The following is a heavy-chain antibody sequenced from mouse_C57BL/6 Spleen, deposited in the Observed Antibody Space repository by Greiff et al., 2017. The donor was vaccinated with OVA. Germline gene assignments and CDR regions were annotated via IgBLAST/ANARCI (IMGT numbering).Heavy chain of an antibody. V-gene: IGHV1-50*01. D-gene: IGHD1-1*01. CDR2: IDPSDSYT. CDR3: ARLTTGGVDY. J-gene: IGHJ2*01. CDR1: GYTFTSYW. Sequence: VQLQQSGAELVKPGASVKLSCKASGYTFTSYWMQWVKQRPGQGLEWIGEIDPSDSYTNYNQKFKGKATLTVDTSSSTAYMQLSSLTSEDSAVYYCARLTTGGVDYWGQGTTLTVSS.